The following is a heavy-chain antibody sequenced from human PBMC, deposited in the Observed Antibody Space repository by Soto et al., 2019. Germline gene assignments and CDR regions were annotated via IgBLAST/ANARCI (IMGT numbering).Heavy chain of an antibody. Sequence: KPSETLSLTCTVSGGSISSYYWSWIRRPAGKGLEWIGRIYTSGSTNYNPSLKSRVTMSVDTSKNQFSLKLSSVTAADTAVYYCARDISSSSHDYSDYDFDYWGQGTLVTVSS. V-gene: IGHV4-4*07. D-gene: IGHD4-17*01. CDR3: ARDISSSSHDYSDYDFDY. CDR2: IYTSGST. J-gene: IGHJ4*02. CDR1: GGSISSYY.